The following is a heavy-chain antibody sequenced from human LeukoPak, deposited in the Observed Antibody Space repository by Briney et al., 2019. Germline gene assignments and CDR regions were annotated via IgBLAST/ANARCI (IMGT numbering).Heavy chain of an antibody. Sequence: GGSLRLSCATSGFTFSTSWMHWVRQAPGKGLVWVSGINTDGNTRDNADSVKGRFTISRDNAKNTLYLQMNRLRAEDTAVYYCVRDMGDHDKVWGQGTLVTVSS. J-gene: IGHJ4*02. D-gene: IGHD3-22*01. CDR1: GFTFSTSW. CDR2: INTDGNTR. CDR3: VRDMGDHDKV. V-gene: IGHV3-74*01.